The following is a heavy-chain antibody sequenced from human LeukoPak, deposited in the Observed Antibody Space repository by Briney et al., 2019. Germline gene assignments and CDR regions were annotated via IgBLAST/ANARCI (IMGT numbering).Heavy chain of an antibody. J-gene: IGHJ3*02. CDR1: GGSISSYY. CDR3: ARDGVWGSYRPGAFDI. CDR2: IYYSGST. Sequence: PSETLSLTCTVSGGSISSYYWGWIRQPPGKGLEWIGYIYYSGSTNYNPSLKSRVTISVDTSKNQFSLKLSSVTAADTAVYYCARDGVWGSYRPGAFDIWGQGTMVTVSS. D-gene: IGHD3-16*02. V-gene: IGHV4-59*01.